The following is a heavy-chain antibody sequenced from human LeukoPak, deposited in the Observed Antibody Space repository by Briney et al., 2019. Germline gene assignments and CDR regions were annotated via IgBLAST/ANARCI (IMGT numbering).Heavy chain of an antibody. CDR2: ISSNGGIT. CDR3: ARYSSSSLDY. Sequence: PGGSLRLPCAASAFXFSSHDIHWVRQAPGKGLEHVSDISSNGGITYYANTVKGRFTIYRDNSKHTLYLQMGSLRAEDTAVYYCARYSSSSLDYWGQGTLVTVSS. D-gene: IGHD6-6*01. V-gene: IGHV3-64*01. CDR1: AFXFSSHD. J-gene: IGHJ4*02.